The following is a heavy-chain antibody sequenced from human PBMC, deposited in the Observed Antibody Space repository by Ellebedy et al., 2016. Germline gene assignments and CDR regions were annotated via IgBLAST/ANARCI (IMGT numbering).Heavy chain of an antibody. D-gene: IGHD6-19*01. V-gene: IGHV1-8*01. CDR2: MNPNSGNT. CDR3: AQFIAVAGQGDAFDI. Sequence: ASVKVSCKASGYTFASYDINWVRQATGQGLEWMGWMNPNSGNTGYAQKFQGRVTMTRNTSISTAYMELSSLRSEDTAVYYCAQFIAVAGQGDAFDIWGQGTMVTVSS. J-gene: IGHJ3*02. CDR1: GYTFASYD.